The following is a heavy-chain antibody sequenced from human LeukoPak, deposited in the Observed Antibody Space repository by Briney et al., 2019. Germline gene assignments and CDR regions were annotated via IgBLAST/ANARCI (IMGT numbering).Heavy chain of an antibody. D-gene: IGHD6-13*01. Sequence: GGSLRLSCAASGFTFSSYSMNWVRQAPGKGLEWVSSISSSSSYIYYADSVKGRFTISRDNAKNSLYLQMNSLRAEDTAVYYCARSFLSIAAAATDFWGQGTLVTVSS. J-gene: IGHJ4*02. CDR2: ISSSSSYI. CDR1: GFTFSSYS. CDR3: ARSFLSIAAAATDF. V-gene: IGHV3-21*01.